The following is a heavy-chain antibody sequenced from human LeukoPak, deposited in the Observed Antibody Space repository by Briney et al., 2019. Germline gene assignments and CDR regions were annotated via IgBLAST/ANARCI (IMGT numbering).Heavy chain of an antibody. CDR1: GDSISSSSYY. V-gene: IGHV4-39*01. D-gene: IGHD4-11*01. J-gene: IGHJ4*02. Sequence: PSETLSLTCTVSGDSISSSSYYWGWIRQPPGKGLEWIGSSYYSGSTYYSPSPKSRVTISVDTSKNQFSLKLSSVTAADTAMYYCARHRSSSNWSVDYWGQGTLVTVSS. CDR2: SYYSGST. CDR3: ARHRSSSNWSVDY.